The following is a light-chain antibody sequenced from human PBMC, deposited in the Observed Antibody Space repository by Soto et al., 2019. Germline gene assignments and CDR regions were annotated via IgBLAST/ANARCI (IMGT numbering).Light chain of an antibody. Sequence: IQMTQSPSSLSASLGDRVTITCRAGQGIRGDLGWYQQKPGKAPKLLIYAASSLQSGVPSRFSGSGSGTDFTLTISSLQPEDFATYFCQQSYSTPLTFGGGTKVDIK. CDR3: QQSYSTPLT. V-gene: IGKV1-39*01. J-gene: IGKJ4*01. CDR2: AAS. CDR1: QGIRGD.